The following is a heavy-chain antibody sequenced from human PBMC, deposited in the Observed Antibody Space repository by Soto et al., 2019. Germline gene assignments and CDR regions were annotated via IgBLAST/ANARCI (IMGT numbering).Heavy chain of an antibody. D-gene: IGHD1-26*01. J-gene: IGHJ3*02. CDR2: IITIFGTA. Sequence: ASVKVSCKASGGTFSSYAISWVRQAPGQGLEWMGGIITIFGTANYAQKFQGRVTITADESTSTAYMELSSLRSEDTAVYYCARDRTTSIVGAPDAFDIWGQGTMVTVSS. CDR3: ARDRTTSIVGAPDAFDI. CDR1: GGTFSSYA. V-gene: IGHV1-69*13.